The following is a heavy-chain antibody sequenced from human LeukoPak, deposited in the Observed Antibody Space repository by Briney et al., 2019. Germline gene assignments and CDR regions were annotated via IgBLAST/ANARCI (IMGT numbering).Heavy chain of an antibody. V-gene: IGHV3-11*06. CDR1: GFTFRDYY. Sequence: PGGSLRLSCAASGFTFRDYYMSWIRQTPARGLEWLSYISSSSNYTNYADSVKGRFIISRDNAKNSLYLQMNSLRVEDTAVYYCARDLVSLYGMDVWGQGTTVTVSS. CDR2: ISSSSNYT. CDR3: ARDLVSLYGMDV. D-gene: IGHD2-8*01. J-gene: IGHJ6*02.